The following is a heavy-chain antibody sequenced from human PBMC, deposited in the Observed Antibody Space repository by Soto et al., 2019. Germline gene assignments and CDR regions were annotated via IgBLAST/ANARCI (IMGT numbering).Heavy chain of an antibody. V-gene: IGHV1-3*01. J-gene: IGHJ3*02. CDR2: INAGNGNT. CDR3: ARDHYDYDILTGYYRTDDAFDI. D-gene: IGHD3-9*01. CDR1: GYAITCYA. Sequence: LCCKASGYAITCYAMHWVSQAPGQRLEWMGWINAGNGNTKYSQKFQGRVTITRDTSASTAYMELSSLRSEDTAVYYCARDHYDYDILTGYYRTDDAFDIWGQGTMVTVSS.